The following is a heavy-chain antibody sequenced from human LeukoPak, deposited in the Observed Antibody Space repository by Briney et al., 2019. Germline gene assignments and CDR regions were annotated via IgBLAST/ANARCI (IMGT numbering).Heavy chain of an antibody. D-gene: IGHD1-26*01. CDR3: ASLSFLSGSYDY. CDR2: IYYSGST. Sequence: SETLSLTCTVSGGSISSSSYYWGWIRQPPGKGLEWIGSIYYSGSTYYNPSLKSRVTISVDTSKNQFFLKLSSVTAADTAVYYCASLSFLSGSYDYWGQGTLVTVSS. V-gene: IGHV4-39*01. CDR1: GGSISSSSYY. J-gene: IGHJ4*02.